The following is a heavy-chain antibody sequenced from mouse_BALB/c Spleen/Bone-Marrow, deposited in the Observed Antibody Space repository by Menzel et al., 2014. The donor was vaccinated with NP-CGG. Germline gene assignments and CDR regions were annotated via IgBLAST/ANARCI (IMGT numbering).Heavy chain of an antibody. Sequence: VQLQQSGAELARPGASVKMSCKASGYTFTYYTMYWVKQRPGQGLEWIGYINPNSDYTNYNQKFKDKATLTADKSSSTAYMQLSSMTSEESAVYYCAREGYGSWFAYWGQGTLVTVSA. J-gene: IGHJ3*01. V-gene: IGHV1-4*01. CDR1: GYTFTYYT. CDR2: INPNSDYT. CDR3: AREGYGSWFAY. D-gene: IGHD2-2*01.